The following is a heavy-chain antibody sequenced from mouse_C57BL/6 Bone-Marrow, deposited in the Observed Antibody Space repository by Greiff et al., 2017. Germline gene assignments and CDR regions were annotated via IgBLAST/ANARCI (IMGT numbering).Heavy chain of an antibody. Sequence: QVQLQQPGAELVRPGSSVKLSCKASGYTFTSYWMDWVKQRPGQGLEWIGNIYPSDSETHYNQKFKDKATLTVDKSSSTAYMQLSSLPSEDSAVYYCAKYCDKYGPWFAYWGQGTLVTVSA. CDR3: AKYCDKYGPWFAY. D-gene: IGHD5-1-1*01. CDR1: GYTFTSYW. CDR2: IYPSDSET. V-gene: IGHV1-61*01. J-gene: IGHJ3*01.